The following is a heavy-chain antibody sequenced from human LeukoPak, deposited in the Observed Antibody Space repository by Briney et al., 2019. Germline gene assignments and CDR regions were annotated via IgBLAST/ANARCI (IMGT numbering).Heavy chain of an antibody. CDR2: INHSGST. CDR3: ARLEGSGSYYPFDH. J-gene: IGHJ4*02. V-gene: IGHV4-34*01. D-gene: IGHD3-10*01. Sequence: SETPSLTCAVYGGSFSGYYWSWIRQPPGKGLEWIGEINHSGSTNYNPSLKSRVTISVDTSKNQFSLKLSSVTAADTAVYYCARLEGSGSYYPFDHWGQGTLVTVSS. CDR1: GGSFSGYY.